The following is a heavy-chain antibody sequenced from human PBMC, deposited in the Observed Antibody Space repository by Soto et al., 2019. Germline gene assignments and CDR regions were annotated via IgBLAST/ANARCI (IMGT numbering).Heavy chain of an antibody. D-gene: IGHD3-10*01. CDR1: GFAFSDYS. Sequence: EVQLLESGGDLVQPGGSLRLSCEASGFAFSDYSITWVRQAPGKGLEYVSGITGRGGLSFYADSVRGRFTVSRDNSKNTVYLQMNNLRLDDTAVYYCAKWSGFGDLWGQGTLVTVSS. V-gene: IGHV3-23*01. J-gene: IGHJ4*02. CDR3: AKWSGFGDL. CDR2: ITGRGGLS.